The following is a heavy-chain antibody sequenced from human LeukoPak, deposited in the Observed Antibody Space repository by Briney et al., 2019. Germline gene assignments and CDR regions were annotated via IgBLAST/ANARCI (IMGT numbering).Heavy chain of an antibody. D-gene: IGHD3-22*01. Sequence: ASVKVSCKASGYTFTIYGIGWVRQAPGQGLEWMGWISAYNGNTNYAQKLQGRVTMTTDTSTSTAYMELRSLRSDDTAVYYCARRGTYYYDSSGSDYWGQGTLVTVSS. CDR2: ISAYNGNT. V-gene: IGHV1-18*01. CDR3: ARRGTYYYDSSGSDY. CDR1: GYTFTIYG. J-gene: IGHJ4*02.